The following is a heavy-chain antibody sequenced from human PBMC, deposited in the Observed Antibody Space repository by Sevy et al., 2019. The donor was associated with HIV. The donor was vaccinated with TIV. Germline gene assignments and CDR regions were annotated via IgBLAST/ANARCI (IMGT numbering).Heavy chain of an antibody. CDR2: IYYNGHI. CDR1: GGSITSLY. J-gene: IGHJ4*02. D-gene: IGHD3-10*01. CDR3: GGEKAGGRCYS. Sequence: SETLSLTCTVSGGSITSLYWNWIRQPPGKGLEWIANIYYNGHINYNPSLKSRVTLSLDTSKNQFSLRLSSVTAADTAVYYCGGEKAGGRCYSWGQGTLVTVSS. V-gene: IGHV4-59*08.